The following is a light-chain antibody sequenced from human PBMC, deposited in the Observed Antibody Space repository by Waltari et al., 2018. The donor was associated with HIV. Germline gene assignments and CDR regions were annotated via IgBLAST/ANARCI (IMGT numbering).Light chain of an antibody. CDR3: QQRSNWPPKYT. CDR1: QSISFI. Sequence: EIVLTQSPATLSLSPGERATLSCRASQSISFILAWYQQKPGQAPSLLIYHASNRATGIPARFSGNGSGTDFTLTINGLTPEDVAVYYCQQRSNWPPKYTFGQGTKLEIK. V-gene: IGKV3-11*01. J-gene: IGKJ2*01. CDR2: HAS.